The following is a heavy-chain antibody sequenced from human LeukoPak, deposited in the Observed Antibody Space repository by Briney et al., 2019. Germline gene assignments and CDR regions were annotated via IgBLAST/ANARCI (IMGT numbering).Heavy chain of an antibody. CDR1: GYTFTSYY. V-gene: IGHV1-46*01. CDR2: INPSGGST. J-gene: IGHJ5*02. CDR3: ARDHGAELAIFGVVQHKRENWFDP. D-gene: IGHD3-3*01. Sequence: ASVKVSCKASGYTFTSYYMHWVRQAPGQGLEWMGIINPSGGSTSYAQKFQGRVTMTRDMSTSTVYMELSSLRSEDTAVYYCARDHGAELAIFGVVQHKRENWFDPWGQGTLVTVSS.